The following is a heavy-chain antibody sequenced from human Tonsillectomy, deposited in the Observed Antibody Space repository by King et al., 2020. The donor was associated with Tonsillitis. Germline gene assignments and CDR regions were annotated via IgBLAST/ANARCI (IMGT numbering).Heavy chain of an antibody. Sequence: VQLVESGAEVKKPGESLRISCKGSGYRFTSYWIGWVRQTPGNGLEWMGIINPDDSDTSYSPSFQGQVTISVDKSISTAYLHWSSLKASDTAMYYCARPVVLSARTSNWGQGTLVTVSS. CDR1: GYRFTSYW. CDR3: ARPVVLSARTSN. J-gene: IGHJ4*02. CDR2: INPDDSDT. V-gene: IGHV5-51*01. D-gene: IGHD2-21*01.